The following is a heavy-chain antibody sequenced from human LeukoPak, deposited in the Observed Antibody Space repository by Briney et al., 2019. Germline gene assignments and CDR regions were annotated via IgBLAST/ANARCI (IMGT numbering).Heavy chain of an antibody. Sequence: LVKVSCKASRGTFSSYAISWVRQAPGQGLEWMGGIIPIFGTANYAQKFQGRVTITADESTSTAYMELSSLRSEDTAVYYCAREGIRRQQPGKNWFDPWGQGTLVTVSS. CDR2: IIPIFGTA. CDR3: AREGIRRQQPGKNWFDP. D-gene: IGHD6-13*01. CDR1: RGTFSSYA. V-gene: IGHV1-69*13. J-gene: IGHJ5*02.